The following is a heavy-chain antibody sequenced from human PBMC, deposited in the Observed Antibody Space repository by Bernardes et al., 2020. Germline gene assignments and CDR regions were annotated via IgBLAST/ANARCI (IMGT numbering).Heavy chain of an antibody. D-gene: IGHD3-3*02. Sequence: SEPLSLTCTVSGGSVSSGSYYWSWLLQPPGKGLEWIGYIYYSGSTNYNPSLKSRVTISVDTSKNQFSLKLSSVTAADTAVYYCARESKERLAYYFDYWGQGTLVTVSS. CDR1: GGSVSSGSYY. V-gene: IGHV4-61*01. CDR3: ARESKERLAYYFDY. CDR2: IYYSGST. J-gene: IGHJ4*02.